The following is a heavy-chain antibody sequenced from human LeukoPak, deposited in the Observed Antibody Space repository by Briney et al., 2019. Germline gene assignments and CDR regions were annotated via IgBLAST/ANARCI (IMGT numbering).Heavy chain of an antibody. CDR1: GDSISNGVKY. CDR2: IYHSGRS. V-gene: IGHV4-31*03. Sequence: PSETLSLTCTVSGDSISNGVKYWSWIRQHPGRGLEWIGYIYHSGRSYYNPSLRSRITMSVDTSKNQFSLNLSSVTAADTAVYYCARDQVECTGGTCQSRVGFDFWGQGTLVTVSS. CDR3: ARDQVECTGGTCQSRVGFDF. D-gene: IGHD2-8*02. J-gene: IGHJ4*02.